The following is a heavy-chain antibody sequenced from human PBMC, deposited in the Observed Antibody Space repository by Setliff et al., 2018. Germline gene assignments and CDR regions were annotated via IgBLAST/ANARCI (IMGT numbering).Heavy chain of an antibody. D-gene: IGHD2-21*01. CDR1: GYTFTSYG. CDR2: ISAYIGNT. CDR3: ARAPRGPLSVVLALDY. J-gene: IGHJ4*02. Sequence: ASVKVSCKASGYTFTSYGISWVRQAPGQGLEWMGWISAYIGNTNYAQKLQGRVTLTTDTATSTAYMELRSLRSDDTAVYYCARAPRGPLSVVLALDYWGQGTLVTVSS. V-gene: IGHV1-18*01.